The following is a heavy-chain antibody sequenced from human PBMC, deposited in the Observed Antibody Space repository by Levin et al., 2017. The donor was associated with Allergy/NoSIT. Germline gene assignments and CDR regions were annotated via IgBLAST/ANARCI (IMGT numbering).Heavy chain of an antibody. Sequence: SETLSLTCAVYGGSFSGYSCSWIRQPPGKGLEWIGEINHSGSTNYNPSLKSRVTISVDTSKNQFSLRLSSVTAADTAVYYCARGLARRPFGVVKYYYAMDVWGQGTTVTVSS. V-gene: IGHV4-34*01. J-gene: IGHJ6*02. D-gene: IGHD3-3*01. CDR1: GGSFSGYS. CDR3: ARGLARRPFGVVKYYYAMDV. CDR2: INHSGST.